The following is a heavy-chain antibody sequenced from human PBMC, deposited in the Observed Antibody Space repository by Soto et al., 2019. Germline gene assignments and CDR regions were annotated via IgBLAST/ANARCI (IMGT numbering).Heavy chain of an antibody. J-gene: IGHJ5*02. CDR1: GGSISSGDYY. D-gene: IGHD3-3*01. Sequence: QVQLQESGPGLVKPSQTLSLTCTVSGGSISSGDYYWSWIRQHPGKGLEWIGYIYYSGSTSYNPSLQSRVTISVDTSKNQFSLKLSSVTAADTAVYYCARWWSGSRQGFDPWGQGTLVTVSS. CDR2: IYYSGST. CDR3: ARWWSGSRQGFDP. V-gene: IGHV4-31*03.